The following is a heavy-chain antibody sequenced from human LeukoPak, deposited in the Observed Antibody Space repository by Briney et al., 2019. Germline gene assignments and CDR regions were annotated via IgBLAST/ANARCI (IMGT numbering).Heavy chain of an antibody. CDR1: GYTFTDYY. D-gene: IGHD2-15*01. CDR2: INPNSGDT. CDR3: AREENCSGGSCYYY. Sequence: ASVKVSCKTSGYTFTDYYMHWVRQAPGQGLEWMGRINPNSGDTNYAQKFQGRVTMTRDTSISAAYVELSRLTSDDTAVYYCAREENCSGGSCYYYWGQGTLVTVSS. J-gene: IGHJ4*02. V-gene: IGHV1-2*06.